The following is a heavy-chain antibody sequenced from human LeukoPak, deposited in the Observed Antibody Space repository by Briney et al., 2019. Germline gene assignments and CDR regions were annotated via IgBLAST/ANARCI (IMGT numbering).Heavy chain of an antibody. D-gene: IGHD1-26*01. Sequence: SVKVSCKASGGTFSSYAIRWVRQAPGQGLEWMGGIIPIFGTANYAQKFQGRVTITADESTSTAYMELSSLRSEDTAVYYCYSGSYYVADFDYWGQGTLVTVSS. CDR3: YSGSYYVADFDY. CDR1: GGTFSSYA. V-gene: IGHV1-69*13. J-gene: IGHJ4*02. CDR2: IIPIFGTA.